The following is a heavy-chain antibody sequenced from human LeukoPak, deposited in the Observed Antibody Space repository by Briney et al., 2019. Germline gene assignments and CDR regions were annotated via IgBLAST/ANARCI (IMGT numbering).Heavy chain of an antibody. CDR3: ARDPSSGWYLKGWFDP. D-gene: IGHD6-19*01. J-gene: IGHJ5*02. Sequence: GGSLRLSCAASGFSFSSYALHWVRQAPGKGLEWVSSISRSGSTKYYADSVKGRFTISRDNAKNSLYLQMNSLRAEDTAVYYCARDPSSGWYLKGWFDPWGQGTLVTVSS. CDR2: ISRSGSTK. V-gene: IGHV3-48*04. CDR1: GFSFSSYA.